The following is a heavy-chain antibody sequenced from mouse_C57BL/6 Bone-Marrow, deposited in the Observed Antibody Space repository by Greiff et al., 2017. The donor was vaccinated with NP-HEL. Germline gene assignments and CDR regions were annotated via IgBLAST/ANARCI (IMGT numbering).Heavy chain of an antibody. Sequence: VQLQQSVAELVRPGASVKLSCTASGFTIKNTYMHWVKQRPEQGLEWIGRIDPANGNTKYAPKFQGKATITADTSSNTAYLQLSSLTSEDTAIYYCARSNGFAYWGQGTLVTVSA. CDR1: GFTIKNTY. D-gene: IGHD2-5*01. CDR3: ARSNGFAY. CDR2: IDPANGNT. J-gene: IGHJ3*01. V-gene: IGHV14-3*01.